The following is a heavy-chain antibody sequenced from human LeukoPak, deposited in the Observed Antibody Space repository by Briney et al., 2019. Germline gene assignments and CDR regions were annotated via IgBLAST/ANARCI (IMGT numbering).Heavy chain of an antibody. Sequence: PSETLSFTCAVYGGSFSGYYWSWIRQPPGKGLEWIGEINHSGSTNYNPSLRSRVTISVDTSKNQFSLKLSSVTAADTAVYYCARGYSSSWYVYGRYFQHWGQGTLVTVSS. D-gene: IGHD6-13*01. CDR3: ARGYSSSWYVYGRYFQH. CDR1: GGSFSGYY. CDR2: INHSGST. J-gene: IGHJ1*01. V-gene: IGHV4-34*01.